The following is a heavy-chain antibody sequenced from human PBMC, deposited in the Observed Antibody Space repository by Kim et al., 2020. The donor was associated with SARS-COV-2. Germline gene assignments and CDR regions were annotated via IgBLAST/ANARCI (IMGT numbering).Heavy chain of an antibody. D-gene: IGHD6-19*01. J-gene: IGHJ6*02. Sequence: TSSSPSIQGQVTISADKSISTAYLQWSSLKASDTAMYYCARGGWWGGMDVWGQGTTVTVSS. CDR2: T. V-gene: IGHV5-51*01. CDR3: ARGGWWGGMDV.